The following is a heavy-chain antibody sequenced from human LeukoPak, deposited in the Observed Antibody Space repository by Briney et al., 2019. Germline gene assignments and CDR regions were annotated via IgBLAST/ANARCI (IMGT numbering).Heavy chain of an antibody. CDR2: ISSSGGSI. Sequence: GGSLRLSCAASGFTFSDYYMSWIRQAPGKGLGWVSYISSSGGSISYADSVKGRFTISRDNAKNSLYLQMNGLRADDTAVYYCARERDDGTGYYYLNWFDPWGQGTLVTVSS. V-gene: IGHV3-11*01. CDR1: GFTFSDYY. J-gene: IGHJ5*02. CDR3: ARERDDGTGYYYLNWFDP. D-gene: IGHD3-22*01.